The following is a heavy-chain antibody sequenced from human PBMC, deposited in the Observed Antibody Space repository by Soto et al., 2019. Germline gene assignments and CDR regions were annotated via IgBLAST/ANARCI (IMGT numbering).Heavy chain of an antibody. CDR3: AKIGERSWFDS. CDR1: GGTFSSSA. D-gene: IGHD3-10*01. J-gene: IGHJ5*01. V-gene: IGHV1-69*01. Sequence: QVQLVQSGAEVKKPGSSVKVSCKASGGTFSSSAISWVRQAPGQGLEWMGGIVPMFGSADIAQKFQGRVTITAREFMTTVYMEVGSLGSEDTATYYCAKIGERSWFDSCGQGTLVSVSS. CDR2: IVPMFGSA.